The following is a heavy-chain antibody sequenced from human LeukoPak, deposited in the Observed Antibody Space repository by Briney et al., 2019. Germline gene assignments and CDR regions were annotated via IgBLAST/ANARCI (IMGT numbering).Heavy chain of an antibody. CDR3: AREVASYYYDSSGYYY. Sequence: ASVKVSCKASGYTFTSYGISWVRQAPGQGLEWMGWISAYNGNTNYAQKLQGRVTMTTDTSTSTAYMELRSLRSDDTAVYYCAREVASYYYDSSGYYYWGQGTLVTVSS. D-gene: IGHD3-22*01. CDR1: GYTFTSYG. V-gene: IGHV1-18*01. CDR2: ISAYNGNT. J-gene: IGHJ4*02.